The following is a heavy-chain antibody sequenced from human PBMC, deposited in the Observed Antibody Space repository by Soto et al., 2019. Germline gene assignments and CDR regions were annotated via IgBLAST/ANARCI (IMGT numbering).Heavy chain of an antibody. CDR3: ARDSVGSVYQLLDYYYGMDV. CDR1: GGSISSSNW. Sequence: SETLSLTCAVSGGSISSSNWWSWVRQPPGKGLEWIGEIYHSGSTNYNPSLKSRVTISVDKSKNQFSLKLSSVTAADTAVYYCARDSVGSVYQLLDYYYGMDVWGQGTTVTVSS. D-gene: IGHD2-2*01. CDR2: IYHSGST. J-gene: IGHJ6*02. V-gene: IGHV4-4*02.